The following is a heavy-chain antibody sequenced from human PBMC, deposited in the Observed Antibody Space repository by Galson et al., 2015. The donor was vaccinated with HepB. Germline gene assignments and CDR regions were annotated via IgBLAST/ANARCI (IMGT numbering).Heavy chain of an antibody. V-gene: IGHV3-21*01. Sequence: SLRLSCAASGFTFSGYSMNWVRQAPGKGLEWVSSITASGGNKYYADSVKGRFTISRDNAKNSLYLLMNSLRAEDTAVYFCARAYYDTSIYTPTQEIIGLRGEETAVYVSA. D-gene: IGHD3-22*01. J-gene: IGHJ3*01. CDR1: GFTFSGYS. CDR3: ARAYYDTSIYTPTQEIIGL. CDR2: ITASGGNK.